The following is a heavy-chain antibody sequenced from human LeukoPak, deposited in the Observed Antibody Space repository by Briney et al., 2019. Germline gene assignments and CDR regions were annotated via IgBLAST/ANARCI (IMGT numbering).Heavy chain of an antibody. D-gene: IGHD1-26*01. CDR3: ARIGVGATRGHFDY. Sequence: SVKVSCKASGGTFSSYAISWVRQAPGQGLEWMGGIIPIFGTANYAQKFQGRVTITADKSTSTAYMELSSLRSEDTAVYYCARIGVGATRGHFDYWGQGTLVTVSS. V-gene: IGHV1-69*06. CDR2: IIPIFGTA. J-gene: IGHJ4*02. CDR1: GGTFSSYA.